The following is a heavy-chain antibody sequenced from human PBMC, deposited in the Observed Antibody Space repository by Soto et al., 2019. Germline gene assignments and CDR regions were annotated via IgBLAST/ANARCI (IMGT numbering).Heavy chain of an antibody. CDR2: ISGSDGRT. Sequence: PGGSLRLSCAAPGFTFCKYALSWGRQAPGKGLEWVAGISGSDGRTFHADPVKGRFTISRDNSRNTLYLQMNSLKAEDTAVYFCANHLQYDSGWHLDHCGLGTLVTVSS. J-gene: IGHJ4*02. CDR3: ANHLQYDSGWHLDH. CDR1: GFTFCKYA. D-gene: IGHD6-19*01. V-gene: IGHV3-23*01.